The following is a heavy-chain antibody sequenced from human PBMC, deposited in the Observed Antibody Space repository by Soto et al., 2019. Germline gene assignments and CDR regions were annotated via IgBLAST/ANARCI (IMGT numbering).Heavy chain of an antibody. D-gene: IGHD3-16*01. V-gene: IGHV2-5*02. CDR3: AHIPNYYQYDWFDP. J-gene: IGHJ5*02. CDR2: IYWDDDK. Sequence: QITLKESGPTLVKPTQTLTLTCTFSGFSLTTRGVGVGWIRQPPGKALECLALIYWDDDKRYSPSLQSRLSSTKDTSKNQVVLTMTNVDPMDTATYYCAHIPNYYQYDWFDPWGQGTLVSVSS. CDR1: GFSLTTRGVG.